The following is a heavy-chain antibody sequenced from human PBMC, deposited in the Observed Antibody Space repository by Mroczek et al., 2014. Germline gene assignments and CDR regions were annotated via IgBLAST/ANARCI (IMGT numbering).Heavy chain of an antibody. V-gene: IGHV4-59*01. CDR2: IYYSGST. CDR3: ASLGYCSSTSCYGGAFDY. CDR1: GGSISSYY. J-gene: IGHJ4*02. D-gene: IGHD2-2*01. Sequence: KESGPGLVKPSETLSLTCTVSGGSISSYYWSWIRQPPGKGLEWIGYIYYSGSTNYNPSLKSRVTISVDTSKNQFSLKLSSVTAADTAVYYCASLGYCSSTSCYGGAFDYWGQGTLVTVSS.